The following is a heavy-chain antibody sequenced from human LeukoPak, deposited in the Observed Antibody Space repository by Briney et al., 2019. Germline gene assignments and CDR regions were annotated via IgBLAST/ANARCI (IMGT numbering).Heavy chain of an antibody. CDR1: GFTFSSYE. Sequence: GGSLRLSCADSGFTFSSYEMNWVRQAPGKGLEWVSYISSSGSTIYYADSVKGRFTISRDNAKNSLYLQMNSLRAEDTAVYYCAREDRWELLAGFDYWGQGTLVTVSS. CDR3: AREDRWELLAGFDY. J-gene: IGHJ4*02. V-gene: IGHV3-48*03. CDR2: ISSSGSTI. D-gene: IGHD1-26*01.